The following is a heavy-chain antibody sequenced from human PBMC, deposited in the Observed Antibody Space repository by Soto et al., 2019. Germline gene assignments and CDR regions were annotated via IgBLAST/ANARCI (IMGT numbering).Heavy chain of an antibody. Sequence: QVQLVQSGAEVKKPGSSVKVSCKASGGTFSSYAISWVRQAPGQGLEWMGGIIPIFGTANYAQKFQGRVTIPADEFTSTAYMELRRLRSADTGVYYCAREVAYCSAGSCHVGASYAVWFDTWGQGTLVTVSS. CDR3: AREVAYCSAGSCHVGASYAVWFDT. CDR1: GGTFSSYA. V-gene: IGHV1-69*01. D-gene: IGHD2-15*01. J-gene: IGHJ5*02. CDR2: IIPIFGTA.